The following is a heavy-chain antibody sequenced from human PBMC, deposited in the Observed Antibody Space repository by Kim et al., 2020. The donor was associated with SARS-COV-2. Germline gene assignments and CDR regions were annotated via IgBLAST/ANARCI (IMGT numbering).Heavy chain of an antibody. J-gene: IGHJ6*02. CDR1: GGSFSGYY. D-gene: IGHD4-17*01. CDR2: INHSGST. CDR3: ARGTTVTTLFYYYYGMYV. V-gene: IGHV4-34*01. Sequence: SETLSLTCAVYGGSFSGYYWTWIRQPPGKGLEWIGEINHSGSTNYNPSLKSRVTISVDTSKNQFSLKLSSVTAADTAVYSCARGTTVTTLFYYYYGMYVWGQGTTVTVSS.